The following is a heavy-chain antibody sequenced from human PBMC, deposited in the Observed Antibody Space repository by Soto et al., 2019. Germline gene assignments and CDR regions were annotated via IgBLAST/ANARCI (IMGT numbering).Heavy chain of an antibody. Sequence: GASVKVSCKASGYTFTSYDINWVRQATGQGLEWMGWMNPNSGNTGYAQKFQGRVTMTRNTSISTAYMELSSLRSEDTAVYYCARGPTRKAKPIGTTPREGGDPWGQGTLVTVSS. CDR1: GYTFTSYD. D-gene: IGHD1-7*01. J-gene: IGHJ5*02. V-gene: IGHV1-8*01. CDR2: MNPNSGNT. CDR3: ARGPTRKAKPIGTTPREGGDP.